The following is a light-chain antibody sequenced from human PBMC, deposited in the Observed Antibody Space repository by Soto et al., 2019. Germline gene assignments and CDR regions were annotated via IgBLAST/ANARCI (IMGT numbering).Light chain of an antibody. V-gene: IGKV4-1*01. CDR1: QSILYSPNNKNY. CDR3: QQYYAPPQN. J-gene: IGKJ1*01. CDR2: WAS. Sequence: DIVMTQSPDSLAVSLGERATINCKSSQSILYSPNNKNYLAWYQQKPGQPPKLLIYWASTRESGVPDRFSGXXXXXXXXXXXXXXXXXXVAVYYCQQYYAPPQNFGQGTKVEIK.